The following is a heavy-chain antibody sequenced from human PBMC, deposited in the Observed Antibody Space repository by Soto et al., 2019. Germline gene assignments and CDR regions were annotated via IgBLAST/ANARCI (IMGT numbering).Heavy chain of an antibody. J-gene: IGHJ4*02. Sequence: GGSLRLSCAASGFTFSSYSMSWVRQAPGKGLEWVSGFRSSGDGGTTYYADSVKGRFTISRDNSKNTLFLQMNSLRAEDTAIYYCAKKVNSGPGSQYFDYWGQGTLVTVSS. D-gene: IGHD3-10*01. CDR3: AKKVNSGPGSQYFDY. V-gene: IGHV3-23*01. CDR1: GFTFSSYS. CDR2: FRSSGDGGTT.